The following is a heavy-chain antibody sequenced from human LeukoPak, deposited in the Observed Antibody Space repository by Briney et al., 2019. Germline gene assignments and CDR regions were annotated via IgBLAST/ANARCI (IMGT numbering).Heavy chain of an antibody. J-gene: IGHJ3*02. Sequence: PGGSLRLSCAASGFTFSSYEMNWVRQAPGKGLEWVSYISSSGSTIYYADSVKGRLTISRDNAKNSLYLQMNSLRAEDTAVYYCARETSYYYDSTGDAFDIWGQGTMVTVSS. CDR1: GFTFSSYE. D-gene: IGHD3-22*01. CDR2: ISSSGSTI. V-gene: IGHV3-48*03. CDR3: ARETSYYYDSTGDAFDI.